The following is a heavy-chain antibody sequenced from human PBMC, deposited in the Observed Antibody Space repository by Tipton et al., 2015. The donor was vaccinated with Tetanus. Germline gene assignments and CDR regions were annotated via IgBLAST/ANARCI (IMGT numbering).Heavy chain of an antibody. J-gene: IGHJ4*02. CDR2: ISSSGSTI. Sequence: SLRLSCAASGFTFSSYEMNWVRQAPGKGLEWVSYISSSGSTIYYADSVKGRFTISRDNAKNSLYLQMNSLRAEDTAVYFCARGPIVVVVAALGAFDHLGQGTLVTVSS. D-gene: IGHD2-15*01. CDR1: GFTFSSYE. CDR3: ARGPIVVVVAALGAFDH. V-gene: IGHV3-48*03.